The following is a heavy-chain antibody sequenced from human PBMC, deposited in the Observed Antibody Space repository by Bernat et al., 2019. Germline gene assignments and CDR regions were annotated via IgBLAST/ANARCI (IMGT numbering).Heavy chain of an antibody. D-gene: IGHD6-6*01. CDR3: AKGIAARGLGPDECYYYGMDV. J-gene: IGHJ6*02. V-gene: IGHV3-23*01. CDR2: ISGSGGST. CDR1: GFTFSSYA. Sequence: EVQLLESGGGLVQPGGSLRLSCAASGFTFSSYAMSWVRQAPGKGLEWVSAISGSGGSTYYADSVKGRFTISRDNSKNTLYLQMNSLRAEDTAVYYCAKGIAARGLGPDECYYYGMDVWGQGTTVTVSS.